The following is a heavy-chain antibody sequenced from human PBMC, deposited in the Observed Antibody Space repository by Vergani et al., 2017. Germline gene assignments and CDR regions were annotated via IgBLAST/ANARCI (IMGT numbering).Heavy chain of an antibody. CDR3: ARVNTDANGHLYYYYHMAV. D-gene: IGHD2-8*01. J-gene: IGHJ6*03. CDR2: IDHTGRP. CDR1: GGSFTSYH. V-gene: IGHV4-34*01. Sequence: QVQLQQWGGGLLKPSETLSLTCVVNGGSFTSYHWTWIRQSPGEGLEWVGDIDHTGRPDYNPSLKSRLTMSVDKSRNQFSLTLNSVTATDTAIYFCARVNTDANGHLYYYYHMAVRGQGTAVAVS.